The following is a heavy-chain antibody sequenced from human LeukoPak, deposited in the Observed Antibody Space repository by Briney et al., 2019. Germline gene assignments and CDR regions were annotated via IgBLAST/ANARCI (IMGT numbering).Heavy chain of an antibody. CDR1: GGSISSHY. J-gene: IGHJ4*02. Sequence: SETLSLTCTVSGGSISSHYWSWIRQPPGKGLEWIGYIYYSGSANYNPSLKSRVTISVDTSKNQFSLKLASVSAADTAVYYCARDWPGKLLDYWGQGTLVTVSS. CDR2: IYYSGSA. D-gene: IGHD1-26*01. V-gene: IGHV4-59*11. CDR3: ARDWPGKLLDY.